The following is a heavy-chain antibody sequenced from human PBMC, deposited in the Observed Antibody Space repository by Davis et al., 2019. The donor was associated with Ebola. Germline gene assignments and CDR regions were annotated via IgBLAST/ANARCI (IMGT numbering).Heavy chain of an antibody. CDR1: GFTFSSYA. V-gene: IGHV3-30-3*01. D-gene: IGHD2-2*02. Sequence: PGGSLRLSCAASGFTFSSYAMHWVRQAPGKGLEWVAVISYDGSNKYYADSVKGRFTISRDNSKNTLYLQMNSLRAEDTAVYYCARSGVVPAAIRSPYYYYYMDVWGKGTTVTVSS. CDR2: ISYDGSNK. CDR3: ARSGVVPAAIRSPYYYYYMDV. J-gene: IGHJ6*03.